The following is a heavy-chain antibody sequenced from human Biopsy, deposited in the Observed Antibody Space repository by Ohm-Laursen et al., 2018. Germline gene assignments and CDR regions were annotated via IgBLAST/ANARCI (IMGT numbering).Heavy chain of an antibody. CDR2: ISYRGTT. CDR1: GGSIRSNGFY. J-gene: IGHJ5*02. V-gene: IGHV4-39*01. D-gene: IGHD3-3*01. CDR3: ARLRGGVVINYSWFDP. Sequence: LSLTCTVSGGSIRSNGFYWGWIRQPPGKGLEWIGSISYRGTTSYNPSLKSRVAISVDTSKNQLSLSLNSVTAADTAVFYCARLRGGVVINYSWFDPWGQGILVTVSS.